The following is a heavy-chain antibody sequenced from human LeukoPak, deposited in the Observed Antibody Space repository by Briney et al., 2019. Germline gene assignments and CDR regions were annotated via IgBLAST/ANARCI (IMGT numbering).Heavy chain of an antibody. CDR1: GFTFDDYA. CDR3: ARRATTERGHSYGLDY. D-gene: IGHD5-18*01. V-gene: IGHV3-9*01. J-gene: IGHJ4*02. CDR2: ISWNSGSI. Sequence: GGSLRLSCAASGFTFDDYAMPWVRQAPGKGLEWVSGISWNSGSIGYADSVKGRFTISRDNAKNSLYLQMNSLRAEDTAVYYCARRATTERGHSYGLDYWGQGTLVTVPS.